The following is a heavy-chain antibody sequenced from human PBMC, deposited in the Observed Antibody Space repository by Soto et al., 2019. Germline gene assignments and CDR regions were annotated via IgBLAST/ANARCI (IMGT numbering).Heavy chain of an antibody. J-gene: IGHJ4*02. CDR3: AKADISGWFYDILTGSLDY. D-gene: IGHD3-9*01. V-gene: IGHV3-23*01. CDR1: GFTFSSYA. CDR2: ISGSGGST. Sequence: EVQLLESGGGLLQPGGSLRLSFAASGFTFSSYAMSWVRKAPGKGLEWVSAISGSGGSTYYADSVKGRFTISRDNSKNTLYLQMNSLRAEDTAVYYCAKADISGWFYDILTGSLDYWGQGTLVTVSS.